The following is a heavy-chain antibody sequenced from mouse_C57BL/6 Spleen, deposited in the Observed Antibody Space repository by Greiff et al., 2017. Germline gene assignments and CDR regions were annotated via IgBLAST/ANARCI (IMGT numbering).Heavy chain of an antibody. Sequence: VKLQQPGAELVMPGASVKLSCKASGYTFTSYWMHWVKQRPGQGLEWIGEIDPSDSYTNNNQKFTGKSTLTVDKSSSTAYMQLSSLTSEDSAVYYCARTYGSSPSYAMDYWGQGTSVTVSS. J-gene: IGHJ4*01. CDR3: ARTYGSSPSYAMDY. CDR1: GYTFTSYW. V-gene: IGHV1-69*01. CDR2: IDPSDSYT. D-gene: IGHD1-1*01.